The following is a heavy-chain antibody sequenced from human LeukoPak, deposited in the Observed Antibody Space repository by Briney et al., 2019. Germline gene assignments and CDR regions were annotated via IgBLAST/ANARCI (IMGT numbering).Heavy chain of an antibody. J-gene: IGHJ4*02. Sequence: PGGSLRLSCAASGFTFTNYWMSWVRQATGKGLELEANIKQDRSEKYYVDSVKGRFTISRDNAKNSLYLQMNSLRAEDTAVYYCARLREIPVFGVVTKSTSYFDYWGQGTLVTVSS. CDR2: IKQDRSEK. CDR3: ARLREIPVFGVVTKSTSYFDY. V-gene: IGHV3-7*01. CDR1: GFTFTNYW. D-gene: IGHD3-3*01.